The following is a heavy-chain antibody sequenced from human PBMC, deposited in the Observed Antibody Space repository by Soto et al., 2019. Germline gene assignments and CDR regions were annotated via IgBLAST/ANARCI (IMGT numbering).Heavy chain of an antibody. V-gene: IGHV1-8*01. CDR3: ARPIVVVPAAHKLDAFDI. J-gene: IGHJ3*02. D-gene: IGHD2-2*01. CDR1: GYTFTSYD. Sequence: GASVKVSCKASGYTFTSYDINWVRQATGQGLEWMGWMNPNSGNTGYAQKFQGRVTMTRNTSISTAYMELSSLRSEDTAVYYCARPIVVVPAAHKLDAFDIWGQGTMVTVSS. CDR2: MNPNSGNT.